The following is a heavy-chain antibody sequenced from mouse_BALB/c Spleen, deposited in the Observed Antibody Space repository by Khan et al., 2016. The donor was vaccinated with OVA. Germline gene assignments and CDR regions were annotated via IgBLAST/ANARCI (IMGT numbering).Heavy chain of an antibody. CDR2: ISRGGGYT. V-gene: IGHV5-6*01. CDR3: TRAYYSNDYYAMDN. Sequence: EVELVESGGDLVKPGGSLKLSCAASGFNFSSYGMSWVRQTPDKRLEWVASISRGGGYTYYADSVKGRFTISRDNAKNTLYLQMSSLKSEDTAMFYCTRAYYSNDYYAMDNWGQGTSVTVSS. CDR1: GFNFSSYG. D-gene: IGHD2-5*01. J-gene: IGHJ4*01.